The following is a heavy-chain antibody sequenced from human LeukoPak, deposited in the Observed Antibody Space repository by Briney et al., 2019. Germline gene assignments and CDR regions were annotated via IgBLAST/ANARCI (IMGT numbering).Heavy chain of an antibody. J-gene: IGHJ4*02. CDR1: GLTFSKAW. D-gene: IGHD3-10*01. CDR2: IKSKADGETT. V-gene: IGHV3-15*01. Sequence: GGSLRLSCAASGLTFSKAWMSWVRQAPGKGLEWVGRIKSKADGETTDYAAPVKGRFTMSRDDSQNTLYLQMNSLKTEDTAVYYCTTDALAYGSSQNYWGQGTLVTVSS. CDR3: TTDALAYGSSQNY.